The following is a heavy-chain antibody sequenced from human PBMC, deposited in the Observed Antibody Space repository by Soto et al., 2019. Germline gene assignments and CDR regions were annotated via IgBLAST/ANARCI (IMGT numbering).Heavy chain of an antibody. V-gene: IGHV4-30-2*01. J-gene: IGHJ5*02. CDR2: IYHSGST. CDR3: ARGYGDYCGGFWCDP. Sequence: QLQLQESGSGLVKPSQTLSLTCAVSGGSISSGGYSWSWIRQPPGKGLEWIGYIYHSGSTYYNPSLKSRVTISVDSSKNQFSLKLSSVTAADTAVYYCARGYGDYCGGFWCDPLGQGTLVTVSS. D-gene: IGHD4-17*01. CDR1: GGSISSGGYS.